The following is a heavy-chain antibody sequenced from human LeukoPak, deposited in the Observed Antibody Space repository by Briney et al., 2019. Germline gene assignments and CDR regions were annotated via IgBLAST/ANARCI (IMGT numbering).Heavy chain of an antibody. D-gene: IGHD3-3*01. CDR3: ARGQYDFWSGYDVNWFDP. CDR2: IYPSGNT. J-gene: IGHJ5*02. CDR1: GGSMRTGRYY. Sequence: SETLSLACAVSGGSMRTGRYYWNWIRQPAGKGLEWIGRIYPSGNTNYNPSLESRVTISVDTAKNQFSLKLISVTAADTALYYCARGQYDFWSGYDVNWFDPWGQGTLVTVSS. V-gene: IGHV4-61*02.